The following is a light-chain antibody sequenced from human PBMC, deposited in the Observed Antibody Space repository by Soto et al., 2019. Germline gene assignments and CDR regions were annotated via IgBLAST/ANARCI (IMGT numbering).Light chain of an antibody. CDR1: SSDVGGYNY. CDR2: DVS. Sequence: QSVLTQPASVSGSPGQSITISCTGTSSDVGGYNYVSLYQQHPGKAPKLMIYDVSNRPSGVSNRFSGSKSGNTASLTISGLQAEDEADYYCSSYTSSSTLGVFGGGTKLTVL. V-gene: IGLV2-14*01. J-gene: IGLJ3*02. CDR3: SSYTSSSTLGV.